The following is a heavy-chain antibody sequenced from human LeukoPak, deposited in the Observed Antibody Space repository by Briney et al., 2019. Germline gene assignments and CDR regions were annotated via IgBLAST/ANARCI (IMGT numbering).Heavy chain of an antibody. CDR2: IYSGGST. V-gene: IGHV3-66*01. CDR3: ARGAEFLVGPIYGDGDAFDV. J-gene: IGHJ3*01. D-gene: IGHD1-26*01. CDR1: GFTVSSNY. Sequence: GGSLRLSCAASGFTVSSNYMNWVRQAPGKGLEWVSVIYSGGSTYHADSVKGRFTISRDNSKNMLYLQMNSLRAEDTALYYCARGAEFLVGPIYGDGDAFDVWGQGTMVTVSS.